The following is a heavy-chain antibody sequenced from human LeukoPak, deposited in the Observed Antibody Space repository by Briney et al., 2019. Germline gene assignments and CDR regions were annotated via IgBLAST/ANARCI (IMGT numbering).Heavy chain of an antibody. Sequence: SVKVSCKASGFTFTSSAMQWVRQARGQRLEWIGWIVVGSGNTNYAQKFQERVTITRDMSTSTAYMELSSLRSEDTAVYYCAADDYDCSGHYAKFYWGQGTLVTVSS. J-gene: IGHJ4*02. CDR3: AADDYDCSGHYAKFY. D-gene: IGHD3-22*01. CDR2: IVVGSGNT. V-gene: IGHV1-58*02. CDR1: GFTFTSSA.